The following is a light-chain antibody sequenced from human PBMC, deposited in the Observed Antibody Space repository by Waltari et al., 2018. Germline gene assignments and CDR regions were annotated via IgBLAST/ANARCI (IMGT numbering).Light chain of an antibody. CDR1: SNDVGGYNS. CDR2: DVS. J-gene: IGLJ2*01. Sequence: QSALTQPASGSGSPGQSVTIFCAGTSNDVGGYNSVLWYQEHPGQAPRVIIYDVSDRPSGVSDRFSGSKSGNTASLTISGLQAEDEADYYCSSQSSNDVVLFGGGTKLTVL. V-gene: IGLV2-14*01. CDR3: SSQSSNDVVL.